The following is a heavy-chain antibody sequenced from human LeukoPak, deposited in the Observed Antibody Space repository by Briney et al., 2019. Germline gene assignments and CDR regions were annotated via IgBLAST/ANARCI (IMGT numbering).Heavy chain of an antibody. J-gene: IGHJ4*02. Sequence: SETLSLTCTVSGGSISSYYWSWIRQPPGKGLEWIGYIYYSGSTNYNPSLKSRVTVSVDTSKNQFSLKLSSVTAADTAVYYCARGGYSYGYAFDYWGQGTLVTVSS. D-gene: IGHD5-18*01. CDR2: IYYSGST. CDR1: GGSISSYY. CDR3: ARGGYSYGYAFDY. V-gene: IGHV4-59*01.